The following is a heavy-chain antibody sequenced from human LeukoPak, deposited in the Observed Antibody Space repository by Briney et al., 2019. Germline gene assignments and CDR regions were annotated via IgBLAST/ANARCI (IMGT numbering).Heavy chain of an antibody. J-gene: IGHJ4*02. CDR2: ISSSSSYI. CDR1: GFTFSSYI. V-gene: IGHV3-21*01. CDR3: ASRGLTEFHYFDF. D-gene: IGHD3-10*01. Sequence: GGAPRISCAASGFTFSSYIMKWVRPGPGEGVGGVSSISSSSSYIYYADSVKGRFTTSRDNAKNSLYLQMNSLRAEDTAVYYCASRGLTEFHYFDFWGPGTLATVSS.